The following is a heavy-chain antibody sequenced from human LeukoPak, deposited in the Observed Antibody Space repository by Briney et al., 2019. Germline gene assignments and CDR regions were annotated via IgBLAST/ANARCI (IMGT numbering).Heavy chain of an antibody. V-gene: IGHV4-4*02. CDR1: GGSISSNNW. CDR2: IYHSGSF. Sequence: PSATLSLTCAVSGGSISSNNWWSWVRQPPGKGLEWIGDIYHSGSFNYNPSLKSRVTISVDKSKNQFSVNLSSVTAADTAVYYCARYSSGYYYFDYWGQGTLVTVSS. J-gene: IGHJ4*02. CDR3: ARYSSGYYYFDY. D-gene: IGHD5-12*01.